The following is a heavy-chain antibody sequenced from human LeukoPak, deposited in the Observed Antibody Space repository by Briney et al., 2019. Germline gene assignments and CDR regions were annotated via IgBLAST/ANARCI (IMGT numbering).Heavy chain of an antibody. CDR2: ITGNGGST. CDR1: GFTFSDYG. V-gene: IGHV3-64*01. D-gene: IGHD5-24*01. J-gene: IGHJ4*02. CDR3: ARQCYGDGRWLSSDY. Sequence: PGGSLRLSCAASGFTFSDYGMHWVRQAPGEGLEYVSAITGNGGSTYYANSVKGRFTISRDNSKNTLYLQMGSLRAGDMAVYYCARQCYGDGRWLSSDYWGQGTLVTVSS.